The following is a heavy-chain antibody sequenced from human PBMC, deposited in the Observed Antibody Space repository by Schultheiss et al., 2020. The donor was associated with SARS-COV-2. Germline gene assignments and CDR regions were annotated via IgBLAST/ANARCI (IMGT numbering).Heavy chain of an antibody. CDR3: ARDFTYYDFWSGSLFYYYYYGMDV. Sequence: GGSLRLSCAASGFTFSSYGMHWVRQAPGKGLEWVAVIWYDGSNKYYADSVKGRFTISRDNSKNTLYLQMNSLRAEDTAVYYCARDFTYYDFWSGSLFYYYYYGMDVWGQGTTVTVSS. J-gene: IGHJ6*02. D-gene: IGHD3-3*01. CDR2: IWYDGSNK. V-gene: IGHV3-33*01. CDR1: GFTFSSYG.